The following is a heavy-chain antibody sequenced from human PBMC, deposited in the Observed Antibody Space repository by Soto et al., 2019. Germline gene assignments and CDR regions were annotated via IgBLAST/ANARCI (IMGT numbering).Heavy chain of an antibody. CDR3: TTDINSSSWFPRRWFDP. Sequence: GGSLRLSCAASGFTFSNAWMNWVRQAPGKGLEWVGRIKSKTDGGTTDYAAPVKGRFTISRDDSKNTLYLQMNSLKTEDTAVYYCTTDINSSSWFPRRWFDPWGQGTLVTVSS. J-gene: IGHJ5*02. V-gene: IGHV3-15*07. D-gene: IGHD6-13*01. CDR1: GFTFSNAW. CDR2: IKSKTDGGTT.